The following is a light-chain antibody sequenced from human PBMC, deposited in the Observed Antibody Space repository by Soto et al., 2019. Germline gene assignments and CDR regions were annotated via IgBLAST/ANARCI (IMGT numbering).Light chain of an antibody. J-gene: IGLJ1*01. V-gene: IGLV3-21*02. CDR2: DAT. CDR3: QGWASTAEFSV. Sequence: SYELTQPPSVSVAPGQTAKITCWGDKIGSKIVHWYKQRPGQAPVAVVFDATDRPSGIPDRISASRSGDTATMTISRVDAGDEADYYCQGWASTAEFSVFGPWSKLTXL. CDR1: KIGSKI.